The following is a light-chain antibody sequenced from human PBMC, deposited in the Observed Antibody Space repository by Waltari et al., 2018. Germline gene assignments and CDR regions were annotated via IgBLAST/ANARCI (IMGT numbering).Light chain of an antibody. J-gene: IGKJ4*01. CDR2: WAS. CDR3: QQYYATPLT. V-gene: IGKV4-1*01. Sequence: DIVITQSPDSLAFSLGELATINSQSIHSLLYSSNNKNYFAWYQKKPGQPPKLLISWASTRESGVPDRFSGSGSGTDFTLTISSLQAEDVAVYYCQQYYATPLTFGGGTKVEIK. CDR1: HSLLYSSNNKNY.